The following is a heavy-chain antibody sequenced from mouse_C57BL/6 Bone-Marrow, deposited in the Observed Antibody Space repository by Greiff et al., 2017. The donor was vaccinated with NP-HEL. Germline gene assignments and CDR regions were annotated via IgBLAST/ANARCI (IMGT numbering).Heavy chain of an antibody. CDR3: ARFLYYYGSSYAY. CDR1: GYTFTSYW. J-gene: IGHJ2*01. CDR2: INPSNGGT. D-gene: IGHD1-1*01. V-gene: IGHV1-53*01. Sequence: VQRVESGTELVKPGASVKLSCKASGYTFTSYWMHWVKQRPGQGLEWIGNINPSNGGTNYNEKFKSKATLTVDKSSSTAYMQLSSLTSEDSAVYYCARFLYYYGSSYAYWGQGTTLTVSS.